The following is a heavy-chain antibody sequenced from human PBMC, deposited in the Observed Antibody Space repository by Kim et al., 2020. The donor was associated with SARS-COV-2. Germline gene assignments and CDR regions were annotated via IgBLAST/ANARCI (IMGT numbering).Heavy chain of an antibody. V-gene: IGHV3-7*03. J-gene: IGHJ4*02. Sequence: SEKYYVDSVKGRFTISRDNAKNSLYLQMNSLRAEDTAVYYCARDKDFFDYWGQGTLVTVSS. CDR2: SEK. CDR3: ARDKDFFDY.